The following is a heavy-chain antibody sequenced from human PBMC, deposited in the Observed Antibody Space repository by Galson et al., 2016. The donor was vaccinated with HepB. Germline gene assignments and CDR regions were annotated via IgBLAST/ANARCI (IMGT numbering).Heavy chain of an antibody. D-gene: IGHD5-24*01. V-gene: IGHV3-74*01. CDR1: GFTFSNYW. Sequence: SLRLSCAASGFTFSNYWMHWVRQVPGKGLVWVAHINNAGSNTNYADSVKGRFTISRDNTKNTLYLQMNSLTVEDTAVYYCARSVARDFDYWGQGILITVSS. J-gene: IGHJ4*02. CDR2: INNAGSNT. CDR3: ARSVARDFDY.